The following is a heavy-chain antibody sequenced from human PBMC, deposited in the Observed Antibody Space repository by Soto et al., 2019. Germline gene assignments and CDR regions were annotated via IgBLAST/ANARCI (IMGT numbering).Heavy chain of an antibody. CDR1: GYTFTSYD. J-gene: IGHJ6*02. V-gene: IGHV1-8*01. CDR3: ARGLGDFGVVPV. CDR2: MNPNSGNT. D-gene: IGHD3-3*01. Sequence: ASVKVSCKASGYTFTSYDINWVRQATGQGLEWMGWMNPNSGNTGYAQKFQGRVTMTRNTSISTAYMELSSLRSEDTAVYYCARGLGDFGVVPVWGQGTTVTVSS.